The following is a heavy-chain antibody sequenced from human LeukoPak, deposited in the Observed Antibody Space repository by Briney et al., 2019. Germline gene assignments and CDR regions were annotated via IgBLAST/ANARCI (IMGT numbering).Heavy chain of an antibody. J-gene: IGHJ6*02. CDR1: GFTFSSYG. CDR2: ISYDGSNK. CDR3: ARDMSYITMIGTYYYGMDV. V-gene: IGHV3-30*03. Sequence: GGSLRLSCAASGFTFSSYGMHWVRQAPGKGLEWVAVISYDGSNKYYADSVKGRFTISRDNSKNTLYLQMNSLRAEDTAVYYCARDMSYITMIGTYYYGMDVWGQGTTVTVSS. D-gene: IGHD3-22*01.